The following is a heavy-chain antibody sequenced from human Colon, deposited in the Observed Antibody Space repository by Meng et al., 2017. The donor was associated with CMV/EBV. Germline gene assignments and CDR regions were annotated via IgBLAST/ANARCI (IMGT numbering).Heavy chain of an antibody. D-gene: IGHD3-10*01. Sequence: SQTLSLTCTVSGGSVTSYYWSWIRQAPGKGLEWIGYTYYSGSTNYNPSLKSRVTISVDTSKNQFSLRLTSVTAADTAIYSCARAARERIHYYGSGSYFDSWGQGTLVTVSS. J-gene: IGHJ4*02. CDR2: TYYSGST. CDR3: ARAARERIHYYGSGSYFDS. CDR1: GGSVTSYY. V-gene: IGHV4-59*02.